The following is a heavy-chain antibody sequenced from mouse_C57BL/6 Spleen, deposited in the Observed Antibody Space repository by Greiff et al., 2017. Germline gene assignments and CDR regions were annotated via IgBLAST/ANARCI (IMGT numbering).Heavy chain of an antibody. CDR2: IDPSDSYT. CDR1: GYTFTSYW. J-gene: IGHJ3*01. CDR3: ASRGSSYFAY. V-gene: IGHV1-50*01. D-gene: IGHD1-1*01. Sequence: QVQLQQPGAELVKPGASVKLSCKASGYTFTSYWMQWVKQRPGQGLEWIGEIDPSDSYTNYNQKFKGKATLTVDTSSSTAYMQLSSLTSEDSAVYYCASRGSSYFAYWGQGTLVTVSA.